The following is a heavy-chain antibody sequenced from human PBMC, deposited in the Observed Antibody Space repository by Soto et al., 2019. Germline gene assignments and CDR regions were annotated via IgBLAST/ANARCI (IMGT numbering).Heavy chain of an antibody. CDR2: INHSGST. D-gene: IGHD2-2*01. V-gene: IGHV4-34*01. J-gene: IGHJ4*02. Sequence: SETLSLTCAVYGGSFSGYYWSWIHQPPGKGLERIGEINHSGSTNYNPSLKSRVTISVDTSKNQFSLKLSSVTAADTAVYYCARHIVVVPAALRYWSQGTLVTVSS. CDR1: GGSFSGYY. CDR3: ARHIVVVPAALRY.